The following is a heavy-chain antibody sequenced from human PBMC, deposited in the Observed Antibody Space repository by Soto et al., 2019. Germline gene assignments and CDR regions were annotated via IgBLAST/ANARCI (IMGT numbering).Heavy chain of an antibody. V-gene: IGHV3-53*01. CDR2: IYSGGST. J-gene: IGHJ4*02. D-gene: IGHD3-22*01. CDR1: GFTVSSSY. Sequence: EVQLVESGGSLIQPGGSLRLSCAASGFTVSSSYMSWVRQAPGQGPEWVLVIYSGGSTYYADSVKGRFTISRDNSKNTLYLQMNSLRAEDTAVYYCARAPGSSGYSDYFDYWGQGTLVTVSS. CDR3: ARAPGSSGYSDYFDY.